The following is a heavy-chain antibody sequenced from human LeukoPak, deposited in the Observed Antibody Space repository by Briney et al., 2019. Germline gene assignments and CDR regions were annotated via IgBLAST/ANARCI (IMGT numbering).Heavy chain of an antibody. V-gene: IGHV3-48*04. Sequence: PGGSLRLSCAASGFTFSSYSMNWVRQAPGKGLEWVSYISSSSSTIYYADSVKGQFTVSRDNAKNSLYLQMNSLRAEDTAVYYCARDAYSHYDFLTGYPLYDAFDIWGQGTMVTVSS. CDR2: ISSSSSTI. CDR3: ARDAYSHYDFLTGYPLYDAFDI. D-gene: IGHD3-9*01. J-gene: IGHJ3*02. CDR1: GFTFSSYS.